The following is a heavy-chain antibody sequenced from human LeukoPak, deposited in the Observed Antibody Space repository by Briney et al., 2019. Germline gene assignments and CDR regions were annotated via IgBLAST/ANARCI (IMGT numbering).Heavy chain of an antibody. CDR3: AKPGLTPWYCSSTSCHAHAFDI. J-gene: IGHJ3*02. D-gene: IGHD2-2*01. V-gene: IGHV3-9*03. CDR1: GFSFDDYA. Sequence: GGSLRLSCAASGFSFDDYAMHWVRQAPGKGREWVSGISWHSGSIGYADSVKGRFTISRDNAKNSLYLQMNSLRAEDMALYYCAKPGLTPWYCSSTSCHAHAFDIWGQGTMVTVSS. CDR2: ISWHSGSI.